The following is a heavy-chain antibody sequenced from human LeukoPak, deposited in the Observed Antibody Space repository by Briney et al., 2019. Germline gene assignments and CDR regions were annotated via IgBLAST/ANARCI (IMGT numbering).Heavy chain of an antibody. Sequence: PGGSLRLSCAASGFTFDDYAMHWFRQAPGKGLEWVSGISWNSGSIGYADSVKGRFTIYRDNAKNSLYLQMNSLRAEDTAVYYCARVLAGAELFDYWGQGTLVTVSS. CDR2: ISWNSGSI. V-gene: IGHV3-9*01. CDR1: GFTFDDYA. CDR3: ARVLAGAELFDY. D-gene: IGHD1-26*01. J-gene: IGHJ4*02.